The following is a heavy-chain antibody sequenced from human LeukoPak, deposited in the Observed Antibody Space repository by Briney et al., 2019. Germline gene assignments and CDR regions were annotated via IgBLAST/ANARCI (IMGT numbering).Heavy chain of an antibody. Sequence: ASVKVSCKAPGYTFTGYYLHWVRQAPGQGLEWMGWINPNSGGTDYAQKFQGRVTTTRDTSISTVYMELSRLRSDGTAVYYCAREGYCTGGTCFDNWGQGTLVTVSS. CDR1: GYTFTGYY. CDR2: INPNSGGT. J-gene: IGHJ4*02. CDR3: AREGYCTGGTCFDN. V-gene: IGHV1-2*02. D-gene: IGHD2-8*02.